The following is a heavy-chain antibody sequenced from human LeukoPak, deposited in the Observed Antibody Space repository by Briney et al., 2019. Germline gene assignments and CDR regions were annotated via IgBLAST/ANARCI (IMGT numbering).Heavy chain of an antibody. V-gene: IGHV1-2*06. CDR1: GYTFTGYY. CDR2: INPNSGGT. Sequence: ASVKVSCKASGYTFTGYYMHWVRQAPGQGLEWMGRINPNSGGTNYAQKFQGRVTMTRDTSISTAYMELSRLRSDDTAVYYCARESDSSGYYYFDYWGQGTLVTVSS. CDR3: ARESDSSGYYYFDY. J-gene: IGHJ4*02. D-gene: IGHD3-22*01.